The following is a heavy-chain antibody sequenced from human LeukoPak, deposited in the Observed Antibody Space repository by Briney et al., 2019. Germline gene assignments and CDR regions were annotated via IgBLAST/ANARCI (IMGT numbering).Heavy chain of an antibody. V-gene: IGHV4-4*07. CDR1: GGSISSYY. D-gene: IGHD5-18*01. J-gene: IGHJ6*03. CDR2: IHASGNT. Sequence: PSETLSLTCTVSGGSISSYYWTWIRQPAGKGLEYLGRIHASGNTYYNPSLNSRVATSIDTSKNQFSLKVSSVAAADTAVYYCARDLGYGYYFYYYLDVWGKGTTVTVSS. CDR3: ARDLGYGYYFYYYLDV.